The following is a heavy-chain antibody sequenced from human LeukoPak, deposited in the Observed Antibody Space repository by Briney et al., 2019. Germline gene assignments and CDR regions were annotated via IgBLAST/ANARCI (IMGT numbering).Heavy chain of an antibody. CDR3: TRASQYCTNGVCYPVYGYFDY. CDR2: IRSKAYGGTT. CDR1: GFTFSSYS. J-gene: IGHJ4*02. V-gene: IGHV3-49*04. Sequence: PGGSLRLSCAASGFTFSSYSMNWVRQAPGKGLEGVGFIRSKAYGGTTEYAASVKGRFTISRDDSKSIAYLQMNSLKTEDTAVYYCTRASQYCTNGVCYPVYGYFDYWGQGTLVTVSS. D-gene: IGHD2-8*01.